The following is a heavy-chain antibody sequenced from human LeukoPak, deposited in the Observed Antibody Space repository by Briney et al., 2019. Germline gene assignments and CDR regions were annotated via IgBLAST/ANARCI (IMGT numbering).Heavy chain of an antibody. CDR1: DDPINSGVYY. CDR2: IYASGTTT. V-gene: IGHV4-61*09. J-gene: IGHJ6*03. D-gene: IGHD4-11*01. Sequence: SETLSLTCTVSDDPINSGVYYWNWIRQPAGKGLEWIGHIYASGTTTNSNPSLKSRVAISLDTSKNHFSLKLSSVTAADTAVYYCARHVGYSNYIGYYYYYYMDVWGKGTTVTVSS. CDR3: ARHVGYSNYIGYYYYYYMDV.